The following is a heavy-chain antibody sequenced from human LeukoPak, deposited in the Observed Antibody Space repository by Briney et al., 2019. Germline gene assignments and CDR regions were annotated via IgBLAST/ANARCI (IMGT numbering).Heavy chain of an antibody. CDR2: IYYSGST. V-gene: IGHV4-61*05. J-gene: IGHJ4*02. D-gene: IGHD6-13*01. CDR3: ARGGPYSSSWWNY. CDR1: GGSIRSSSYY. Sequence: PSETLSLTCTVSGGSIRSSSYYWSWIRQPPGKGLEWIGYIYYSGSTNYNPSLKSRVTISVDTSKNQFSLKLSSVTAADTAVYYCARGGPYSSSWWNYWGQGTLATVSS.